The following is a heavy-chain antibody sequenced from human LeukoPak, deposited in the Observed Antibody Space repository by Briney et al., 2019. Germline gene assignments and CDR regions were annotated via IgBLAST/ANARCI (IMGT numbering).Heavy chain of an antibody. Sequence: PGGSLRLSCAASGFTFSNYWMSWVRQAPGKGLEWVANIKQDGSEKYYVDSVKGRFTISRDNAKNSLSLQMNSLRVEDTVVYYCARGEGYCSGGSCYRGSDYWGQGTLVTVSS. D-gene: IGHD2-15*01. CDR2: IKQDGSEK. V-gene: IGHV3-7*01. CDR1: GFTFSNYW. CDR3: ARGEGYCSGGSCYRGSDY. J-gene: IGHJ4*02.